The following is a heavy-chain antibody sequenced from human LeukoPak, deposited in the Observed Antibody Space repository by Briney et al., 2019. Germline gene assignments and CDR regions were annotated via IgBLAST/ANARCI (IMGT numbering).Heavy chain of an antibody. Sequence: PSETLSLTCTVSGGSISSYYWSWIRQPPGKGLEWIGYIYYSGSTNYNPSLKSRVTISVDTSKNQFSLKLSSVTAADTAVYYCARAIPAARGHCSGGSCYSTIFDYWGQGTLVTVSS. CDR3: ARAIPAARGHCSGGSCYSTIFDY. J-gene: IGHJ4*02. CDR1: GGSISSYY. V-gene: IGHV4-59*01. CDR2: IYYSGST. D-gene: IGHD2-15*01.